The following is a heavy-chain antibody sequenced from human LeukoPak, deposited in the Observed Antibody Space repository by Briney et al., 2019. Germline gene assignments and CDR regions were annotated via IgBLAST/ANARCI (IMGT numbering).Heavy chain of an antibody. CDR2: IIPIFGTA. CDR3: ARDRSLYGPIDY. J-gene: IGHJ4*02. D-gene: IGHD3-16*02. CDR1: GGTFSSYA. V-gene: IGHV1-69*06. Sequence: VASVKVSCKASGGTFSSYAISWVRQAPGQGLEWMGGIIPIFGTANYAQKFQGRVTITADKSTSTAYMELSSLRSEDTAVYYCARDRSLYGPIDYWGQGTLVTVFS.